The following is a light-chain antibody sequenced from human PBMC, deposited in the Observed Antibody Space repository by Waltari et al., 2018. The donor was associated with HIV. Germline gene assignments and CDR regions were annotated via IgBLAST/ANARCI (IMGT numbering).Light chain of an antibody. V-gene: IGLV1-51*01. CDR1: SSNIGTNF. CDR3: GTWDGSLNVWV. J-gene: IGLJ3*02. Sequence: QSVLTQPPSVSAASGQKVTIPCSGSSSNIGTNFVSWYQQLPGIAPKLLIYDNTKRPSGNPDRFSGSKSGTSATLAITGLQTGDEADYYCGTWDGSLNVWVFGGGTKVTV. CDR2: DNT.